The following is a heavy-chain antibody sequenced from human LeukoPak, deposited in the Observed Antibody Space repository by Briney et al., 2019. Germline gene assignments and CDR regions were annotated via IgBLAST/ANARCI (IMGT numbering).Heavy chain of an antibody. V-gene: IGHV1-2*02. Sequence: ASVKVSCKASGYTFTGYYMHWVRQAPGHGLEWMGWINPNSGGTNYAQKFQGRVTMTRDTSISTAYMELSRLRSDDTAVYYCARTIFGVVRNYYYYYDVDVWGKGTTVTVSS. CDR1: GYTFTGYY. D-gene: IGHD3-3*01. CDR2: INPNSGGT. J-gene: IGHJ6*03. CDR3: ARTIFGVVRNYYYYYDVDV.